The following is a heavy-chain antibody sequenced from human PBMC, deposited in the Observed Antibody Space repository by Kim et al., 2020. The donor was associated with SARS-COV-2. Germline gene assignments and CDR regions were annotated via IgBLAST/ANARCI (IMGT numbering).Heavy chain of an antibody. CDR1: GYTFTGYY. Sequence: ASVKVSCKASGYTFTGYYMHWVRQAPGQGLEWMGRINPNSGGTNYAQKFQGRVTMTRDTSISTAYMELSRLRSDDTAVYYCARRDDFWSGSGLLYYYYGMDVWGQGTTVTVSS. V-gene: IGHV1-2*06. J-gene: IGHJ6*02. CDR2: INPNSGGT. CDR3: ARRDDFWSGSGLLYYYYGMDV. D-gene: IGHD3-3*01.